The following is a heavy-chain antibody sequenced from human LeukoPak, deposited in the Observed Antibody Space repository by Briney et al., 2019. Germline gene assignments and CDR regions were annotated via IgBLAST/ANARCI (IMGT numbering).Heavy chain of an antibody. Sequence: GASVKVSCMASGYTFTGHYMHWVRQAPGQGVEWMGWFKPNSGDTNYAKKFQGRFTMTWDTSISTAYMELTRLRSDDTAVYYCARDDEGRANFDFWGQGTLVTVSS. V-gene: IGHV1-2*02. CDR3: ARDDEGRANFDF. CDR1: GYTFTGHY. J-gene: IGHJ4*02. CDR2: FKPNSGDT.